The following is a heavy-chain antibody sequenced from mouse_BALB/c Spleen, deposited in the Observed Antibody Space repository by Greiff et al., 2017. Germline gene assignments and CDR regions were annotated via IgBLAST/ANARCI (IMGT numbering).Heavy chain of an antibody. CDR1: GFSLTGYG. V-gene: IGHV2-6-7*01. CDR3: ARGAKIYYGYDGAFDD. CDR2: IWGDGST. J-gene: IGHJ2*01. D-gene: IGHD2-2*01. Sequence: QVQLKESGPGLVAPSQSLSITCTVSGFSLTGYGVNWVRQPPGKGLEWLGMIWGDGSTDYNSALKSRLSISKDNSKSQVFLKMNSLQTDDTARYYCARGAKIYYGYDGAFDDWGQGTTLTVSS.